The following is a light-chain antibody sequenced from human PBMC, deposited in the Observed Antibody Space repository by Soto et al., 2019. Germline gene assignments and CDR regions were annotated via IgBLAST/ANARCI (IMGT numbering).Light chain of an antibody. CDR2: EVS. CDR1: SSDVGGYNY. V-gene: IGLV2-14*01. J-gene: IGLJ1*01. Sequence: QSALTLPASVSGPPGQSITISWTGTSSDVGGYNYVSWYQQHPGKAPKLMIYEVSYRPSGVSNRFSGSKSGNTASLTISALQAEDAADFYCSSYSRIDVFGGGTQVT. CDR3: SSYSRIDV.